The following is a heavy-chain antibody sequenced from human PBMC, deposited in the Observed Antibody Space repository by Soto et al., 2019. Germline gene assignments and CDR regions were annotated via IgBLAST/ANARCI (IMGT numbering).Heavy chain of an antibody. V-gene: IGHV4-4*07. CDR1: GGSINTFY. Sequence: SETLSLTCTVSGGSINTFYWSWVRQPAGKGLEWIGRIFSSGSTSFNPSLESRVTISVDKSKNQFSLKLSSVTAADTAVYYCARGRSGSSSLDMGFDPWGQGTLVTVS. D-gene: IGHD6-6*01. J-gene: IGHJ5*02. CDR3: ARGRSGSSSLDMGFDP. CDR2: IFSSGST.